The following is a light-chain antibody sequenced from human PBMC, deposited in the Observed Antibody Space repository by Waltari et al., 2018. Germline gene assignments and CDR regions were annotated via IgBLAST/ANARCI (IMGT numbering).Light chain of an antibody. Sequence: EIVLTQSQGSLSLSPGERATISCRASQSICRYLVWDQQKPGQAPRLLIHGASSRAAGRPDRFSGRGSGPDFSLTISRLEPEDFAVYYCQNHERLPAVFGQGTKVEIK. J-gene: IGKJ1*01. CDR2: GAS. CDR3: QNHERLPAV. V-gene: IGKV3-20*01. CDR1: QSICRY.